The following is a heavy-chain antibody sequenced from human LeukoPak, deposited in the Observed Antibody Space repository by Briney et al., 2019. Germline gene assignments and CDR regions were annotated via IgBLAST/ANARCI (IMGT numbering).Heavy chain of an antibody. V-gene: IGHV1-69*06. J-gene: IGHJ4*02. CDR3: ARAGGSGLIDY. Sequence: GASVKVSCKASGGTFSSYAISWVRQAPGQGLEWMGGIIPIFGTANYAQKFQGRVTITADKSTSTAYMELRSLRSDDTAVYYCARAGGSGLIDYWGQGTLVTVSS. CDR2: IIPIFGTA. CDR1: GGTFSSYA. D-gene: IGHD6-19*01.